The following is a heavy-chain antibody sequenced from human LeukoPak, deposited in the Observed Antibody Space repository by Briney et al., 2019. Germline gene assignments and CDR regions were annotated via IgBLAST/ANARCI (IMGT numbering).Heavy chain of an antibody. J-gene: IGHJ4*02. CDR3: ATLVGYCSAVSCNDF. CDR2: IYNSGST. D-gene: IGHD2-15*01. CDR1: GGSINNYY. V-gene: IGHV4-59*01. Sequence: SETLSLTCNVSGGSINNYYWSWIRQPPGKGLEWIAYIYNSGSTSYNPSLKSRVTISVDTSKNQFSLGLNSVTAADTAVYYCATLVGYCSAVSCNDFWGQGTLVTVSS.